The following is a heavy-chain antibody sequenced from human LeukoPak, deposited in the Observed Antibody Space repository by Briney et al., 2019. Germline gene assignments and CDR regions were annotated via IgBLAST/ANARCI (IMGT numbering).Heavy chain of an antibody. Sequence: GASVKVSCKASGYTFTSYDINWVRQATGQGLEWMGWMNPNSGNTGYAQRFQGRVTMTRNTSISTAYMELSSLRSEDTAVYYCARGNDFWNSPLDYWGQGTLVTVSS. CDR3: ARGNDFWNSPLDY. CDR1: GYTFTSYD. V-gene: IGHV1-8*01. CDR2: MNPNSGNT. D-gene: IGHD3-3*01. J-gene: IGHJ4*02.